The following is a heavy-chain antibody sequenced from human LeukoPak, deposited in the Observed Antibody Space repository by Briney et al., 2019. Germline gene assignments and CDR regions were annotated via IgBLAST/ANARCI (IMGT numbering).Heavy chain of an antibody. D-gene: IGHD2-15*01. J-gene: IGHJ4*02. Sequence: SETLSLTCTVSGDSFTSVTDYWAWIRQPPGKGLEWIASGDYSGGTYYNPSLESRVAISADTSKNQFSLKLSSVTAADTAVYYCARDRYCSGGSCDLFDFWGQGTLVTVSS. CDR3: ARDRYCSGGSCDLFDF. CDR1: GDSFTSVTDY. V-gene: IGHV4-39*07. CDR2: GDYSGGT.